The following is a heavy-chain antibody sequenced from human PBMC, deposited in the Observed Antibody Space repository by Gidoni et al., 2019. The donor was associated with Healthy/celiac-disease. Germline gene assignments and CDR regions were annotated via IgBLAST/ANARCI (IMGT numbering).Heavy chain of an antibody. V-gene: IGHV1-69*01. D-gene: IGHD3-22*01. CDR2: IIPIFGTA. J-gene: IGHJ6*02. CDR3: ARGEQKLNYYDSKELYYYGMDV. CDR1: GGTFSSYA. Sequence: QVQLVQSGAEVKKPGSSVKVSCKASGGTFSSYAVSWVRQAPGQGLEWMGGIIPIFGTANYAQKFQGRVTITADESTSTAYMELSSLRSEDTAVYYCARGEQKLNYYDSKELYYYGMDVWGQGTTVTVSS.